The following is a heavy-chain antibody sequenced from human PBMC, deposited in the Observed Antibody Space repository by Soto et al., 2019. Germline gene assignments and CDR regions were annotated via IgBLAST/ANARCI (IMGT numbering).Heavy chain of an antibody. Sequence: QVQLVESGGGVVQPGRSLRLSCAASGFTVSNYDMHWVRQAPGKGLEWVAVVSYGGSNKYYADSLKDRVTISRDNSKSTLYLQVNSLRSEDTAMYDCAKLDDSSGYDAFDIWGQGTMVTVSS. D-gene: IGHD3-22*01. CDR2: VSYGGSNK. CDR1: GFTVSNYD. J-gene: IGHJ3*02. V-gene: IGHV3-30*18. CDR3: AKLDDSSGYDAFDI.